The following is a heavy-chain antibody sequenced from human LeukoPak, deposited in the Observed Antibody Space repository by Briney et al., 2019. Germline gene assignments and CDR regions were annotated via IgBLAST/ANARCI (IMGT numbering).Heavy chain of an antibody. CDR2: IYYSGST. V-gene: IGHV4-39*01. CDR1: GGSFSGYF. CDR3: ARLLSSDWYKGAFDI. D-gene: IGHD6-19*01. Sequence: TSETLSLTCVVSGGSFSGYFWTWIRQPPGKGLEWIGSIYYSGSTYYNPSLKSRVTISVDTSKNQFSLRLSSVTAADTAVYYCARLLSSDWYKGAFDIWGQGTMVTVSS. J-gene: IGHJ3*02.